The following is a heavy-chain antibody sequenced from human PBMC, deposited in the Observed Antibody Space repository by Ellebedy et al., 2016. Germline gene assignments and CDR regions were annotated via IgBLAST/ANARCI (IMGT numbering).Heavy chain of an antibody. CDR1: GASISTYF. J-gene: IGHJ4*02. CDR3: ARPKWNYPLFDY. CDR2: IYYSGNT. Sequence: SETLSLXXTVSGASISTYFWTWIRQPPGGGLEWIGLIYYSGNTNYNPSLESRVTMSLDTSKNQLSLTLNSVTAADTAVYYCARPKWNYPLFDYWGQGTLVTVSS. D-gene: IGHD1-7*01. V-gene: IGHV4-59*01.